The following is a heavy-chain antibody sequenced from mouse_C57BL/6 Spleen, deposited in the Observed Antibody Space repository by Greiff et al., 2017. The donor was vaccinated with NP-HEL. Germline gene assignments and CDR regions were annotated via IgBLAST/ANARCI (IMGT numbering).Heavy chain of an antibody. Sequence: EVKLVESGGGLVKPGGSLKLSCAASGFTFSSYTMSWVRQTPEKRLEWVATISGGGGNTYYPDSVKGRFTISRDNAKNTLYLQMSSLRSEDTALYYCAREGIPFAYWGQGTLVTVSA. CDR2: ISGGGGNT. CDR1: GFTFSSYT. CDR3: AREGIPFAY. V-gene: IGHV5-9*01. J-gene: IGHJ3*01.